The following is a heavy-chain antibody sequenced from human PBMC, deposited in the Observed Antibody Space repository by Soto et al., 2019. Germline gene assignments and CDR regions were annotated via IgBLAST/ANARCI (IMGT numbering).Heavy chain of an antibody. J-gene: IGHJ6*02. Sequence: PSETLSLTCAVYGGSFSGYYWSWIRQPPGKGLEWIGEINHSGSTNYNPSLKSRVTISVDTSKNQFSLKLSSVTAADTAVYYCGRGPMRGYYYYYYGMDVWGQGTTVTVSS. V-gene: IGHV4-34*01. D-gene: IGHD2-15*01. CDR1: GGSFSGYY. CDR3: GRGPMRGYYYYYYGMDV. CDR2: INHSGST.